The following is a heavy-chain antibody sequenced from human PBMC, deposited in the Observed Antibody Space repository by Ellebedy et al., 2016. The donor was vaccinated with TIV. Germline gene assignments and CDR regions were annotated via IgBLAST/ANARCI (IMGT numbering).Heavy chain of an antibody. Sequence: AASVKVSCKASGYTFTSGGISWVRQAPGQGLEWMGWISTYTGSTNYAQQRQGRVTMTRDTSTSTAYMELRSLRSDDTAIYDCASRASVGVGEVALDYWGQGTLVTVSS. CDR3: ASRASVGVGEVALDY. CDR2: ISTYTGST. V-gene: IGHV1-18*04. D-gene: IGHD3-10*01. CDR1: GYTFTSGG. J-gene: IGHJ4*02.